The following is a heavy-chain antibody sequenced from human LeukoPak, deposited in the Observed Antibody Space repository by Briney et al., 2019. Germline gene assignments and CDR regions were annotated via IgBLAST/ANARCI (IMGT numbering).Heavy chain of an antibody. V-gene: IGHV1-46*01. CDR1: GYTFTSYY. Sequence: ASVKVSCKASGYTFTSYYMHWVRQAPGQGLEWMGIINPSGGSTSYAQKFQGRVTVTRDMSTSTVYMELSSLRSEDTAVYYCAREAYDSGNFRTDYYYMDVWGIGTTVTVSS. CDR2: INPSGGST. CDR3: AREAYDSGNFRTDYYYMDV. D-gene: IGHD3-10*01. J-gene: IGHJ6*03.